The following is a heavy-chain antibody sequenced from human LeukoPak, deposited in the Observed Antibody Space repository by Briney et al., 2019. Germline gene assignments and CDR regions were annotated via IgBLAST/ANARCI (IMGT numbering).Heavy chain of an antibody. J-gene: IGHJ5*02. Sequence: SETLSLTCVVSGGSLSTNHWSWIRQSPGRGLEWIGYISDSGSTNYNPSLKSRVTISVDTSKNQFSLKLSSVTSADTAVFYCAREPTLGTMVRGVIKKPLRWFDPWGQGTLVTVSS. CDR1: GGSLSTNH. D-gene: IGHD3-10*01. V-gene: IGHV4-59*12. CDR2: ISDSGST. CDR3: AREPTLGTMVRGVIKKPLRWFDP.